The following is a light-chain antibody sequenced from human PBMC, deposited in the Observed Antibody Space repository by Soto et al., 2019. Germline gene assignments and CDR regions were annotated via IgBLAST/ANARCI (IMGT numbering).Light chain of an antibody. CDR2: YDD. J-gene: IGLJ2*01. V-gene: IGLV1-36*01. CDR3: AACDDSLNGVV. CDR1: SSNIGNNA. Sequence: QSVLTQPPSVSEAPRQRVTISCSGSSSNIGNNAVNWYQQLPGKAPKLLIYYDDLLPSGVSDRFSGSKSGTSASLASSGRQSEYEADDYCAACDDSLNGVVFGGVTQLTVL.